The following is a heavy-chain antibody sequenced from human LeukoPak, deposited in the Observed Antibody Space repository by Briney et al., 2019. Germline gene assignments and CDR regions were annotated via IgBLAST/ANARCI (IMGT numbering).Heavy chain of an antibody. CDR3: AREYSGSYYVILDY. J-gene: IGHJ4*02. CDR2: IDTSGST. D-gene: IGHD1-26*01. Sequence: SETLSLTCTVSGDFISSYYWTWIRQPAGKGLEWIGRIDTSGSTNYSPSLKSRVSMSVDTSKDQFSLKLSSVTAADTAVYYCAREYSGSYYVILDYWGQGTLVIVSS. CDR1: GDFISSYY. V-gene: IGHV4-4*07.